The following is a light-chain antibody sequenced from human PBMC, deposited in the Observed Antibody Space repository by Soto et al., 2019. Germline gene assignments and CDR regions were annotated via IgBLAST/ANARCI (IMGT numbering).Light chain of an antibody. CDR1: TSNIGAGYD. CDR2: AYT. CDR3: QSYDSSLSAL. V-gene: IGLV1-40*01. J-gene: IGLJ2*01. Sequence: QAVVTQPPSVSGAPGQSVTISFTGSTSNIGAGYDVHWYQQLPGTAPKLLIYAYTNRPSGIPDRFSGSKSGTSASLAITGLQPEDEADYYCQSYDSSLSALFGGGTKVTVL.